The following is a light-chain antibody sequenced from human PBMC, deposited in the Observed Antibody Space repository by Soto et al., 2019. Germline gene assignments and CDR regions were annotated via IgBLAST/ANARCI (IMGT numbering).Light chain of an antibody. V-gene: IGLV2-14*03. CDR1: SSDVGGYNY. CDR2: DVS. J-gene: IGLJ2*01. CDR3: SSYTISSTLL. Sequence: QSVLTQPASVSGSPGQSITISCTGTSSDVGGYNYVSWYQHHPGKAPKVMIYDVSNRPSGVSNRFSGSKSGNTASLTISGLQAEDEADYYCSSYTISSTLLFGGGTKVTVL.